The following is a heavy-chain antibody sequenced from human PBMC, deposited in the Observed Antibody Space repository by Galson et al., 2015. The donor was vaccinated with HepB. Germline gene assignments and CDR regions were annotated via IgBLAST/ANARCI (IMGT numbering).Heavy chain of an antibody. D-gene: IGHD3-10*01. V-gene: IGHV1-2*02. CDR1: GYTFTDYY. Sequence: SVKVSCKASGYTFTDYYMHWVRQAPGQGPEWMGWINPNRGDTNYAQKFQGRVTMTRATSISTAYMELSSLRSDDTAVYFCARDWFFTRGYYYYNMDVWGQGTTVTVSS. J-gene: IGHJ6*02. CDR3: ARDWFFTRGYYYYNMDV. CDR2: INPNRGDT.